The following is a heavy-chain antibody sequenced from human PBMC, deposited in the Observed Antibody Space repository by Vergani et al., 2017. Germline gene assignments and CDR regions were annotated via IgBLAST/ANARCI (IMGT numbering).Heavy chain of an antibody. Sequence: QVQLVQSGSEVRKPGASVKVSCQVSGYSLTELTIHWVRQAPGKGLEWMGGFDPEHGEVTFEHHIQGRVTMTEDRSTDTAYMELSSLRPDDTALYYCAIGTDYYGSSGYYLDYWGQGTLVTVSS. J-gene: IGHJ4*02. CDR1: GYSLTELT. CDR3: AIGTDYYGSSGYYLDY. V-gene: IGHV1-24*01. CDR2: FDPEHGEV. D-gene: IGHD3-22*01.